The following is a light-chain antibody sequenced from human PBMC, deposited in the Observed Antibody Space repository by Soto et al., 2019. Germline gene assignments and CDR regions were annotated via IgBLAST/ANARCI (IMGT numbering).Light chain of an antibody. V-gene: IGKV3-20*01. Sequence: EVVLTQSPGTLSLSPGERATLFCRASQSVSSSYLAWYQQKPGQAPRLLIYGASIRATGIPDRFSGSGSATDFTLTIARLEPEDFALYYCQNRDSFGPGTKVEIK. CDR3: QNRDS. CDR1: QSVSSSY. CDR2: GAS. J-gene: IGKJ3*01.